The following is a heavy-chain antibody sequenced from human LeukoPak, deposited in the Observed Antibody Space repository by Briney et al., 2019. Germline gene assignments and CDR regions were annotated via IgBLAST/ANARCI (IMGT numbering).Heavy chain of an antibody. CDR3: SIASRAYCSSTYCSLYYFDY. Sequence: SETLSLTCTVSGASISTDYWSWLRQPAGKGLEWIGRIYNSESTNSNPSLRSRVTVSVDTSKNQFSLKLTSVTAAHTFVYYCSIASRAYCSSTYCSLYYFDYWGQGTLVTVSS. V-gene: IGHV4-4*07. CDR2: IYNSEST. CDR1: GASISTDY. J-gene: IGHJ4*02. D-gene: IGHD2-15*01.